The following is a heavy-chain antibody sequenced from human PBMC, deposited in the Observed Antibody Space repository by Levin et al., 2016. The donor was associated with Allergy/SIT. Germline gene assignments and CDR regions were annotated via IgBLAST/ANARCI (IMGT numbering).Heavy chain of an antibody. V-gene: IGHV3-48*03. D-gene: IGHD5-18*01. CDR1: GFTFRNYE. Sequence: GGSLRLSCAVSGFTFRNYEMNWVRQAPGKGLEWVSYISSSGNTMYYADSVKGRFTISRDNAKNSLSLQMNSLRAEDTAVYYCARGGIQLWLRRLGFDYWGQGTLVTVSS. J-gene: IGHJ4*02. CDR3: ARGGIQLWLRRLGFDY. CDR2: ISSSGNTM.